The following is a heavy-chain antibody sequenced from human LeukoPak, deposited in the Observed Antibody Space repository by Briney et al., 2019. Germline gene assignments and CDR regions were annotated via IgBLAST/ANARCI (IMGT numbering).Heavy chain of an antibody. V-gene: IGHV3-23*01. CDR1: GFTFSTYA. J-gene: IGHJ4*02. CDR3: AKQPAVTTYCEY. Sequence: GGSLRLSCAASGFTFSTYAMSWVRQAPGKGLEWVSGISGSGGSTYYADSVKGRFTISRDNSKNTLYLEMNSLRAEDTAVYYCAKQPAVTTYCEYWGQGTLVTVSS. CDR2: ISGSGGST. D-gene: IGHD4-17*01.